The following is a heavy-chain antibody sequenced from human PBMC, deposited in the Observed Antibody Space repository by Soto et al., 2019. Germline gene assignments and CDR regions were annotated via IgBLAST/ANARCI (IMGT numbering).Heavy chain of an antibody. J-gene: IGHJ4*02. Sequence: GGSLRLSCAASGFTFSSYGMHWVRQAPGKGLEWVAVISYDGSNKYYADSVKGRFTISRDNSKNTLYLQMNSLRAEDTAVYYCAKDPEIVDGEDYFDYWGQGTLVTVSS. CDR1: GFTFSSYG. D-gene: IGHD1-26*01. CDR2: ISYDGSNK. CDR3: AKDPEIVDGEDYFDY. V-gene: IGHV3-30*18.